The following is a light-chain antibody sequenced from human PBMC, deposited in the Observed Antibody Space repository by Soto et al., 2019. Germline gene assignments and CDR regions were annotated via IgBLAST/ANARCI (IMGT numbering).Light chain of an antibody. J-gene: IGLJ1*01. CDR2: HVT. Sequence: QSALTQPASVSGSPGQSITISCTGTSSDIGHYDYVSWYQQHPGKAPKLMIYHVTYRPSGVSNRYSGSESGNSASLTISGLQADDEADYYCCSLTTSHTYVFGSGTRSPS. CDR3: CSLTTSHTYV. V-gene: IGLV2-14*03. CDR1: SSDIGHYDY.